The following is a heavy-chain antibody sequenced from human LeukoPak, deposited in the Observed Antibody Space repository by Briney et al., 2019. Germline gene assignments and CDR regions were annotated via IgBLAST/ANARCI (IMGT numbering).Heavy chain of an antibody. J-gene: IGHJ5*02. CDR3: ASCIVGANWFDP. D-gene: IGHD1-26*01. CDR2: IHNSGST. Sequence: SETLSLTCAVSGGSITYYYWNWIRQPPGKGLEWIGYIHNSGSTSYNSSLKSRVTISAGMSKNQVSLKLTSVTAADAAVYYCASCIVGANWFDPWGQGILVTVSS. CDR1: GGSITYYY. V-gene: IGHV4-59*01.